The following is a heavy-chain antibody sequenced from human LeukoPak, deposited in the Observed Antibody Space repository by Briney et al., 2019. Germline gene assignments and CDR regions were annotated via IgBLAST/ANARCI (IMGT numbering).Heavy chain of an antibody. Sequence: SETLSLTCTVSGGSISSYYWSWIRQPAGKGLEWIGRIYTSGSTNYNPSLKSRVTISVDKSKNQFSLKLSSVTAADTAVYYCARDWFSEYQLPHKLRYYYYYMDVWGKGTTVTVS. CDR2: IYTSGST. CDR1: GGSISSYY. J-gene: IGHJ6*03. V-gene: IGHV4-4*07. D-gene: IGHD2-2*01. CDR3: ARDWFSEYQLPHKLRYYYYYMDV.